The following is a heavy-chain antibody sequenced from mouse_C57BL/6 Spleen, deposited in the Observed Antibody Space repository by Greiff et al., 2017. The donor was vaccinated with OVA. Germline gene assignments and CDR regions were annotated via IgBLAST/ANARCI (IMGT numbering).Heavy chain of an antibody. V-gene: IGHV2-5*01. CDR1: GFSLTSYG. Sequence: VKLMESGPGLVQPSQSLSITCTVSGFSLTSYGVHWVRQSPGKGLECLGVIWRGGSTDYNAAFMSRLSITKDNSKSQVFFKMNSLQADDTAIYYCDKRKDITTGAMDYWGQGTSVTVSS. J-gene: IGHJ4*01. CDR2: IWRGGST. D-gene: IGHD1-1*01. CDR3: DKRKDITTGAMDY.